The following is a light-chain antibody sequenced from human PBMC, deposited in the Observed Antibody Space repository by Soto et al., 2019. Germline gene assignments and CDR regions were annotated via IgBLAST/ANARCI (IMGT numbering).Light chain of an antibody. Sequence: DIQMTQSPSSLSASVGDRVTITCRASQSVNTYLNWYQKRQGKAPKLLIYAATSLQSGVPPRFSGSGSGTDFNLTISALQPEDFATYYCQQSHNTPYSFGLGTMFEVK. V-gene: IGKV1-39*01. CDR2: AAT. CDR1: QSVNTY. J-gene: IGKJ2*01. CDR3: QQSHNTPYS.